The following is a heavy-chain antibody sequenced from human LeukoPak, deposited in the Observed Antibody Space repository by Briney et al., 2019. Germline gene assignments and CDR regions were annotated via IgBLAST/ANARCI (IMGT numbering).Heavy chain of an antibody. CDR1: GYTFTSYA. D-gene: IGHD3-10*01. Sequence: ASVKVSCKASGYTFTSYAMNWVRQAPGQGLEWMGWINTNTGNPTYAQGFTGRFVFSLDTSVSTAYLQISSLKAEDTAVYYCAREAVPEGLWFGGHPHYDPWGQGTLVTVSS. V-gene: IGHV7-4-1*02. J-gene: IGHJ5*02. CDR3: AREAVPEGLWFGGHPHYDP. CDR2: INTNTGNP.